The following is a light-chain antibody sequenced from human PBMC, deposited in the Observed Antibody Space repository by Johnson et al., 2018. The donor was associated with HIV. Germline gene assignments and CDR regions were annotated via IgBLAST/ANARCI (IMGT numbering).Light chain of an antibody. CDR2: RNN. Sequence: QSVLTQAPSASGTPGQRVTISCSGTSSNIGSNTVNWYQQFPGTAPKLLIYRNNQRPSGVPDRFSGSKSGTSASLAISGLQAEDEADYYCGTWDSSLSAYVFGTGTKVTVL. J-gene: IGLJ1*01. CDR1: SSNIGSNT. V-gene: IGLV1-44*01. CDR3: GTWDSSLSAYV.